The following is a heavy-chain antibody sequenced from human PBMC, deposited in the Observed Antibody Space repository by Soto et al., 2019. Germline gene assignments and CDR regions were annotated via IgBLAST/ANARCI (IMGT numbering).Heavy chain of an antibody. CDR1: GFTFSSYG. CDR3: AKDEFVQQGFLDY. J-gene: IGHJ4*02. Sequence: PGGSLRLSCAASGFTFSSYGMHWVRQAPGKGLEWVAVISYDGSNKYYADSVKGRFTISRDNSKNTLYLQMNSLRAEDSAVYYCAKDEFVQQGFLDYWGQGTLVTVSS. V-gene: IGHV3-30*18. CDR2: ISYDGSNK. D-gene: IGHD3-10*01.